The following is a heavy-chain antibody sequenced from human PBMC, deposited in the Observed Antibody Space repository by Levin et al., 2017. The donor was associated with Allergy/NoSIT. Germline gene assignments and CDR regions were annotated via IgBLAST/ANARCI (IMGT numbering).Heavy chain of an antibody. V-gene: IGHV4-61*01. CDR2: INYRGVT. Sequence: TGGSLRLSCSVSGGSVSSGTYYWSWIRRPPGKGLEWIGYINYRGVTKYNPSLKSRVTISVDTSKNEFSLKVTSVTAADTAVYYCARNRIIVSGGNDYYYGMDVWGQGTTVTVSS. CDR1: GGSVSSGTYY. D-gene: IGHD5/OR15-5a*01. J-gene: IGHJ6*02. CDR3: ARNRIIVSGGNDYYYGMDV.